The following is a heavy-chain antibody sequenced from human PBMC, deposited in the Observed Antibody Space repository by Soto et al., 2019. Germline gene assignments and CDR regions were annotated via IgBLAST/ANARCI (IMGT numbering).Heavy chain of an antibody. Sequence: QVQLQESGPGLVKPSQTLSLTCTVSGGSISSGGYYWSWIRQHPGKGLEWIGYIYYSGSTYYNPSLKSRVTISVDKSKNKFSLKMGSVTAADTAVDYCAREKDVLSGYPYYYYGMDVWGQGTTVTVSS. J-gene: IGHJ6*02. D-gene: IGHD3-3*01. V-gene: IGHV4-31*03. CDR1: GGSISSGGYY. CDR3: AREKDVLSGYPYYYYGMDV. CDR2: IYYSGST.